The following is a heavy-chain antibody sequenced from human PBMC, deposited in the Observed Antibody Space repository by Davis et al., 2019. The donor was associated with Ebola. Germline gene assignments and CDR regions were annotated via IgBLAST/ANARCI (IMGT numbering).Heavy chain of an antibody. D-gene: IGHD2-15*01. J-gene: IGHJ4*02. CDR3: ARNAPGICSGGSCYLYYFDY. CDR2: IYHSGST. Sequence: SETLSLTCTVSSGSISSNYWSWIRQPPGKGLEWIGEIYHSGSTNYNPSLKSRVTISVDKSKNQFSLKLSSVTAADTAVYYCARNAPGICSGGSCYLYYFDYWGQGTLVAVSS. CDR1: SGSISSNY. V-gene: IGHV4-59*12.